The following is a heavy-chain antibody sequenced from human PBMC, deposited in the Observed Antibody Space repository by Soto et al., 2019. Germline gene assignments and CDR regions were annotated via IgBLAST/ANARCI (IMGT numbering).Heavy chain of an antibody. CDR3: ARDIYDILTGYYKGMGY. V-gene: IGHV3-48*01. Sequence: EVQLVESGGGLVQPGGSLRLSCAASGCTFSSYSMNWVRQAPGKGLEWASYISSSSSTIYYADSVKGRFTISRDNSKNSLYLQMNSLRAEDTAVYYCARDIYDILTGYYKGMGYWGQGTLVTVSS. D-gene: IGHD3-9*01. CDR2: ISSSSSTI. CDR1: GCTFSSYS. J-gene: IGHJ4*02.